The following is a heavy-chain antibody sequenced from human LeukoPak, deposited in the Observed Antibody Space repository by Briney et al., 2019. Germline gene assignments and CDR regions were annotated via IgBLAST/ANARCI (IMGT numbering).Heavy chain of an antibody. CDR3: ARDRRGNPNYMDV. V-gene: IGHV1-69*13. J-gene: IGHJ6*03. D-gene: IGHD4-23*01. CDR2: IIPIFGTA. Sequence: SVKVSCKASGGTFSSYAISWVRQAPGQGLEWMGGIIPIFGTANYAQKFQGRVTITADESTSTAYMELSSLRSEDTAVYYCARDRRGNPNYMDVWGKGTRSPSP. CDR1: GGTFSSYA.